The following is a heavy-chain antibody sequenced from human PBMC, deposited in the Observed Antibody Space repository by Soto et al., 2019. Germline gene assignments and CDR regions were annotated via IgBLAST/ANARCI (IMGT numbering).Heavy chain of an antibody. Sequence: SVKVSCKASGFTFTSSAVQWVRQARGQRLEWIGWVVVGSGNTNYAQKFQERVTITRDMSTSTAYMELSSLRSEDAAVYYCAAEGKAARPYYYYGMDVWGQGTTVTVSS. CDR2: VVVGSGNT. CDR3: AAEGKAARPYYYYGMDV. D-gene: IGHD6-6*01. J-gene: IGHJ6*02. V-gene: IGHV1-58*01. CDR1: GFTFTSSA.